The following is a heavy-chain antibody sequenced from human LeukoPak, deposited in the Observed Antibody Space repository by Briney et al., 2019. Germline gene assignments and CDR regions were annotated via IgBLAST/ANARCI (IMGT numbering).Heavy chain of an antibody. Sequence: GGSLRLSCAASGFTFSSYAMSWVRQAPGKGLEWVSVIRSGGSTVYADSVKGRFTISRDNSKNTLYLQMNSLRAEGTAVYYCAAGFIVVVPAAMPAPKYWGQGTLVTVSS. J-gene: IGHJ4*02. CDR2: IRSGGST. CDR1: GFTFSSYA. V-gene: IGHV3-23*01. CDR3: AAGFIVVVPAAMPAPKY. D-gene: IGHD2-2*01.